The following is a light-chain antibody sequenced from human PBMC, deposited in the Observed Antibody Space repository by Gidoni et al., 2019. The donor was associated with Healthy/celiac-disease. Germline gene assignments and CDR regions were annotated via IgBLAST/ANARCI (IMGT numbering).Light chain of an antibody. J-gene: IGLJ2*01. Sequence: SYELTQPPSVSVSPGQTASITCSGDKLGDKYACWYQQKPCQSPVLVIYQDSKRPSGIPERFSGYNSGNTATMNIRGTQAMDEADYYCQAWDSSTVVFGGGTKLTVL. V-gene: IGLV3-1*01. CDR1: KLGDKY. CDR2: QDS. CDR3: QAWDSSTVV.